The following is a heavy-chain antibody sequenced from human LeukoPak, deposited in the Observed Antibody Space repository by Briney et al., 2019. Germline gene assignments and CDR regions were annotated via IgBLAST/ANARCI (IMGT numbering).Heavy chain of an antibody. Sequence: SETLSLTCTVSGGSISSSSYYWGWIRQPPGKGLEWIGSIYYSGSTYYNPSLKSRVTISVDTSKNQFSLKLSSVTAADTAVYYCARHGGDIAFPDYGAYFDYWGQGTLVTVSS. J-gene: IGHJ4*02. D-gene: IGHD4/OR15-4a*01. CDR2: IYYSGST. CDR3: ARHGGDIAFPDYGAYFDY. CDR1: GGSISSSSYY. V-gene: IGHV4-39*01.